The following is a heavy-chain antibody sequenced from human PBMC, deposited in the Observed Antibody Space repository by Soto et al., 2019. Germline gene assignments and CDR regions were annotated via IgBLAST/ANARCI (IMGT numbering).Heavy chain of an antibody. CDR1: ADTFNNYG. CDR3: ASGVAVDRFEF. CDR2: VVPLLGTA. Sequence: SVKVSCKASADTFNNYGFSWVRQAPGQGLECVGGVVPLLGTANYAQKFQGRATTSADESASTVYLELTHLQSDDTAIFYCASGVAVDRFEFWGLGTLVTVSS. V-gene: IGHV1-69*13. J-gene: IGHJ4*01. D-gene: IGHD2-15*01.